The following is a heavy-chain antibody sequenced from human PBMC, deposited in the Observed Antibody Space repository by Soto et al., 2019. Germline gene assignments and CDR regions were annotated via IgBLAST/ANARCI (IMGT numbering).Heavy chain of an antibody. V-gene: IGHV3-23*01. CDR3: AKDITGTTNGFDY. Sequence: XECLRLSCAACGFSVSSYAMSWVRQAPGKGLEWVSAISGSGGSTYYADSVKGRFTISRDNSKNTLYLQMNSLRAEDTAVYYCAKDITGTTNGFDYWGQRTLVTVSS. D-gene: IGHD1-7*01. CDR2: ISGSGGST. J-gene: IGHJ4*02. CDR1: GFSVSSYA.